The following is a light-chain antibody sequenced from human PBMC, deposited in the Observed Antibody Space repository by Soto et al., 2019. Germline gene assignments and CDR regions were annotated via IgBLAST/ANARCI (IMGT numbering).Light chain of an antibody. CDR3: SSYAGSKNF. V-gene: IGLV2-8*01. CDR1: SSDVGGYNY. J-gene: IGLJ2*01. CDR2: EVS. Sequence: QSALTQPPSASGSPGQSVTISCTGTSSDVGGYNYVSWYQQRPGKAPRLMIYEVSKRPSGVPDRFSGSKSGNTASLTVSGLQAEDEAYYYCSSYAGSKNFFGGGTKLTVL.